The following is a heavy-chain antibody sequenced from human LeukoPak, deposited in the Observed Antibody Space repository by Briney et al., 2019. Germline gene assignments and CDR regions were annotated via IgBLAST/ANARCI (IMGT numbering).Heavy chain of an antibody. CDR2: INHRGST. J-gene: IGHJ5*02. CDR1: GESFNDCY. Sequence: SETLSLTCAVYGESFNDCYWTWIRQPPGERLEWIGEINHRGSTMYNASLKSRVTISVDTSKNQVSLKLSSVTAADTAVYYCARRRAGNLNWFDPWGQGTLVTVSS. D-gene: IGHD6-19*01. V-gene: IGHV4-34*01. CDR3: ARRRAGNLNWFDP.